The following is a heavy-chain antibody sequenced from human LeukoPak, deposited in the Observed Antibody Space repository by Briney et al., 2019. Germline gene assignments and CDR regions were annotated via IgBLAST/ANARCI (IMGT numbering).Heavy chain of an antibody. CDR3: AKDSGPTVTQYYFDY. Sequence: GGSLRLSCAASGFTFSSYAMSWVRQAPGKGLEWVSAISGSGGSTYYADSVKGRFTISRDNSKNTLYLQMNSLRAEDTAVYYCAKDSGPTVTQYYFDYWGQGTLATVSS. V-gene: IGHV3-23*01. D-gene: IGHD4-17*01. J-gene: IGHJ4*02. CDR1: GFTFSSYA. CDR2: ISGSGGST.